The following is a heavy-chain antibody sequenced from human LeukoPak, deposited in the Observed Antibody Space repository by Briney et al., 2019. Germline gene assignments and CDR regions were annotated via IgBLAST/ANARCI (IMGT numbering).Heavy chain of an antibody. D-gene: IGHD5-18*01. CDR2: ISGSGGST. V-gene: IGHV3-23*01. Sequence: PGGSLRLSCAASGSTFSSYAMSGVRQAPGKGLEWVSAISGSGGSTYYADSVKGRFTISRDNSKNTLYLQMNSLRAEDTAVYYCAKDPGYSYGYRYWGQGTLVTVSS. CDR3: AKDPGYSYGYRY. J-gene: IGHJ4*02. CDR1: GSTFSSYA.